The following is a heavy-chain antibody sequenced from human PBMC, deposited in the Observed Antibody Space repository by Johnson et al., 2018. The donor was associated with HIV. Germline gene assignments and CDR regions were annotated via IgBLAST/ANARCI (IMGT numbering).Heavy chain of an antibody. Sequence: MQLVESGGGLVQPGGSLRLSCAASGFTVSSNYMSWVRQAPGQGLEWVSVIYSGGSTYYADSVNGRFTISRDNSKNTLYLQMNSLRAEDTAVYYCASKSLGIRAFDIWGQGTMVTVSS. D-gene: IGHD7-27*01. CDR1: GFTVSSNY. V-gene: IGHV3-66*01. J-gene: IGHJ3*02. CDR2: IYSGGST. CDR3: ASKSLGIRAFDI.